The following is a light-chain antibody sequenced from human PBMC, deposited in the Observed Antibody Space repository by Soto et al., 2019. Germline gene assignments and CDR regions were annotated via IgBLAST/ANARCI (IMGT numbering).Light chain of an antibody. CDR2: GAS. Sequence: IQLTQSPSSLSASVGDSVTITCRASQDITSYLAWYQQKPGKAPNLLIYGASTLQSGVPSRFSGSGSGTDFTLTISSLQAEDFASYYGQQTRAYPSTFGGGTKVDIK. CDR3: QQTRAYPST. CDR1: QDITSY. J-gene: IGKJ4*01. V-gene: IGKV1-9*01.